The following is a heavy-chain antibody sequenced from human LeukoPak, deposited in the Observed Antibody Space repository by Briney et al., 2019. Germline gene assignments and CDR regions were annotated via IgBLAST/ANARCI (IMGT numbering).Heavy chain of an antibody. V-gene: IGHV3-23*01. CDR3: AKEHDYYDSSGYYFDY. J-gene: IGHJ4*02. CDR1: GFTFSSYG. Sequence: GGSLRLSCAASGFTFSSYGMSWVRQAPGKGLEWVSAISGSGGSTYYAESVKGRFTISRDNSKNTLYLQMNSLRAEDTAVYYCAKEHDYYDSSGYYFDYWGQGTLDTVSS. D-gene: IGHD3-22*01. CDR2: ISGSGGST.